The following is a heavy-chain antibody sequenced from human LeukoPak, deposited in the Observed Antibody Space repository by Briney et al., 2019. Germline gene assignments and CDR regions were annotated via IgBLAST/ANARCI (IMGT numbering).Heavy chain of an antibody. Sequence: AAVKDSCMASGGTFSSYAIRWVRQAPGQGREWMGRIIPIFGIANYAQKLQGRVTITAEKSTSTAYMELSSLRSEDTAVYYCARDSGYGSEINWFDPWGQGTLVTVSS. CDR2: IIPIFGIA. CDR3: ARDSGYGSEINWFDP. CDR1: GGTFSSYA. V-gene: IGHV1-69*04. J-gene: IGHJ5*02. D-gene: IGHD3-10*01.